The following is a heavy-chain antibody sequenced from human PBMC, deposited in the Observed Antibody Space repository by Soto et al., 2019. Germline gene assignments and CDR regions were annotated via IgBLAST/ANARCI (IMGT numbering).Heavy chain of an antibody. Sequence: GGSLTLSCASSGFTFTRYSMNWVRQAPGKGLEWVSSISSTTNYIYYADSMKGRFTVSRDKSTSTASLELSSLRSDDTAVYYCAREGRGKKAGYNGLVSLGYWGQGTLVTVSS. J-gene: IGHJ4*02. V-gene: IGHV3-21*04. D-gene: IGHD2-2*02. CDR1: GFTFTRYS. CDR3: AREGRGKKAGYNGLVSLGY. CDR2: ISSTTNYI.